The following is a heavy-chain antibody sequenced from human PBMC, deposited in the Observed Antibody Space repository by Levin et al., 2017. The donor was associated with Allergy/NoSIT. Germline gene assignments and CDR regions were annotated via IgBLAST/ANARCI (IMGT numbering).Heavy chain of an antibody. CDR1: GGSFSGYY. Sequence: SQTLSLTCAVYGGSFSGYYWSWIRQPPGKGLEWIGEINHSGSTNYNPSLKSRVTISVDTSKNQFSLKLSSVTAADTAVYYCARGSSYDILTGYYTDAFDIWGQGTMVTVSS. J-gene: IGHJ3*02. D-gene: IGHD3-9*01. CDR3: ARGSSYDILTGYYTDAFDI. V-gene: IGHV4-34*01. CDR2: INHSGST.